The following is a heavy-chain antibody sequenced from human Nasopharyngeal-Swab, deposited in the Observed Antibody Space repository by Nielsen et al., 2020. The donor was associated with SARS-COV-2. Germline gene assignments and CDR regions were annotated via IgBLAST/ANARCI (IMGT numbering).Heavy chain of an antibody. CDR3: ASGQDAYYYMDV. Sequence: SETLSLTCVVFGGTLNGFHWKWVRQTPGKGMEWIGEINVRGSGYYNPSLRSPVTTSTGTSNIKFSLKLNSVTDADTAVYYCASGQDAYYYMDVWGRGTTVTVSS. CDR2: INVRGSG. J-gene: IGHJ6*03. D-gene: IGHD2-15*01. CDR1: GGTLNGFH. V-gene: IGHV4-34*01.